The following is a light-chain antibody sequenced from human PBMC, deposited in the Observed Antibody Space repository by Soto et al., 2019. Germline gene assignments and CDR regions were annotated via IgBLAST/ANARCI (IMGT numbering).Light chain of an antibody. CDR1: QSVSSS. CDR2: AAS. V-gene: IGKV3-15*01. Sequence: TLSVSPGERVTLSCRASQSVSSSLAWYRQKPGQAPRLLIYAASTRATGIPARFTGSGSGTEFTLTISSLQSEDFAFYYCQQYTYWPRTFGQGTKVDIK. J-gene: IGKJ1*01. CDR3: QQYTYWPRT.